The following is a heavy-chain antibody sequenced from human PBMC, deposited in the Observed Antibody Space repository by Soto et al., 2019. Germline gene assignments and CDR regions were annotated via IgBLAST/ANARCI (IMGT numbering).Heavy chain of an antibody. V-gene: IGHV3-15*07. CDR3: TTGNDYVWGSYRYTGNYYYGMDV. Sequence: GGSLRLSCAASGFTFSNAWMNWVRQAPGKGLEWVGRIKSKTDGGTTDYAAPGKGRFTISRDDSKNTLYLQMNSLKTEDTAVYYCTTGNDYVWGSYRYTGNYYYGMDVWGQGTTVTVSS. CDR1: GFTFSNAW. CDR2: IKSKTDGGTT. J-gene: IGHJ6*02. D-gene: IGHD3-16*02.